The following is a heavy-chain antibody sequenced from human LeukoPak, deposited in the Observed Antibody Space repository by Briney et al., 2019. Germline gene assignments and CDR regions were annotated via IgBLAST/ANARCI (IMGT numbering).Heavy chain of an antibody. Sequence: PGGSLRLSCAASGFTFSSYGMHWVRQAPGKGLEWVAVISYDGSNKYYADSVKGRFTISRDNSKNTLYLQMNSLRAEDTAVYYCATRSGSLDYWGQGTLVTVSS. CDR1: GFTFSSYG. D-gene: IGHD1-26*01. V-gene: IGHV3-30*03. CDR3: ATRSGSLDY. J-gene: IGHJ4*02. CDR2: ISYDGSNK.